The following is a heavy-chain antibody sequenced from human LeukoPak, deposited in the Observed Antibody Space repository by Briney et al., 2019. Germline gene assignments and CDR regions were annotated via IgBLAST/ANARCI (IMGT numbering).Heavy chain of an antibody. J-gene: IGHJ6*02. V-gene: IGHV3-48*04. CDR2: ISRSSSTI. CDR1: GFTVSSYS. D-gene: IGHD3-10*01. CDR3: ARPEIGSGSWDV. Sequence: PGGSLRLSCAASGFTVSSYSMNWVRQAPGKGLEWVSYISRSSSTIYYADSVKGRFTISRDNAKNSLYLQMNSLRAEDTAVYYCARPEIGSGSWDVWGQGTTVIVSS.